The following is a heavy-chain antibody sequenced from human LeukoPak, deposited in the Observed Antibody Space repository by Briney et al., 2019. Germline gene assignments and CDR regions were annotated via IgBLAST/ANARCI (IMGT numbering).Heavy chain of an antibody. J-gene: IGHJ4*02. CDR1: GYTFTSYD. CDR2: MNPNSGST. V-gene: IGHV1-8*01. CDR3: ARMSGYYSLSDY. Sequence: ASVKVSCKASGYTFTSYDINWVRQATGQGLEWMGWMNPNSGSTGYAQKFQGRVTMTRNTSISTAYMELSSLRSEDTAVYYCARMSGYYSLSDYWGQGTLVTVSS. D-gene: IGHD3-3*01.